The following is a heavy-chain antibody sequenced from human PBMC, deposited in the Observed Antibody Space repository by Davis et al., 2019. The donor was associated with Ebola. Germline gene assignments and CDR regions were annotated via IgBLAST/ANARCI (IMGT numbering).Heavy chain of an antibody. D-gene: IGHD3-16*01. J-gene: IGHJ4*02. CDR3: AERGGSV. CDR2: FYPSGTT. Sequence: PSETLSLTCTVFGGSMTTYYWAWVRQPPGKGLEWIGHFYPSGTTSYNPSLKSRASISADTSKTQFSLKLNSVTAADTAMYFCAERGGSVWGQGTLVTVSS. V-gene: IGHV4-59*03. CDR1: GGSMTTYY.